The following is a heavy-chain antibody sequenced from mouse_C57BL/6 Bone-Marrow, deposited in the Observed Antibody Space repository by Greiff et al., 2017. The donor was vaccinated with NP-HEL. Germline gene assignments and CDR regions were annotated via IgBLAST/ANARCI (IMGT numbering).Heavy chain of an antibody. V-gene: IGHV7-1*01. CDR1: GFTFSDFY. J-gene: IGHJ4*01. D-gene: IGHD2-1*01. CDR3: ARDAPYGNYAMDY. Sequence: EVQLQESGGGLVQSGRSLRLSCATSGFTFSDFYMEWVRQAPGKGLEWIAASRNKANDYTTEYSASVKGRFIVSRDTSQSILYLQMNALRAEDTAIYYCARDAPYGNYAMDYWGQGTSVTVSS. CDR2: SRNKANDYTT.